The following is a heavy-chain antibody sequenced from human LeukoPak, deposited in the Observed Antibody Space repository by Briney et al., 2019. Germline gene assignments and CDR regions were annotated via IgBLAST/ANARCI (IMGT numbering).Heavy chain of an antibody. D-gene: IGHD6-13*01. CDR2: IYYSGST. J-gene: IGHJ6*02. Sequence: SETLSLTCTVSGGSISSSSYYWGWIRQPPGKGLEWTGSIYYSGSTYYNPSLKSRVTISVDTSKNQFSLKLSSVTAADTAVYYCARDYRQQLVLYYYGMDVWGQGTTVTVSS. CDR1: GGSISSSSYY. V-gene: IGHV4-39*07. CDR3: ARDYRQQLVLYYYGMDV.